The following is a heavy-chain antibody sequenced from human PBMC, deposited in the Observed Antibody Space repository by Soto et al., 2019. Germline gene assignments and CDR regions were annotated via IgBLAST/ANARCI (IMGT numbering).Heavy chain of an antibody. Sequence: QVHLVQSGAEVKKPGASVKVSCKGSGYAFTTYGITWVRQAPGQGLEWMGCISAHNGNTNYAQKLQGRVTVTRDTSTSTAYMELRSLRSADTAVYYCERGRYGDYWGQGALVTVSS. V-gene: IGHV1-18*01. CDR1: GYAFTTYG. D-gene: IGHD1-1*01. J-gene: IGHJ4*02. CDR2: ISAHNGNT. CDR3: ERGRYGDY.